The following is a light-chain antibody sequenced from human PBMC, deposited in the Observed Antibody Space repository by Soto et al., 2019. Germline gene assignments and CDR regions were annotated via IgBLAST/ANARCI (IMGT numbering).Light chain of an antibody. J-gene: IGKJ2*01. Sequence: EIVLTQSPGTLSLSPGERATLSGRASQSVSSSYLAWYQQKPCQAPRVLLHGASIRATGIPDRFSGSGSGADFTRTISRLEPEEFAVDFWQQYGYPPQNVFGQGTKVEIK. V-gene: IGKV3-20*01. CDR1: QSVSSSY. CDR3: QQYGYPPQNV. CDR2: GAS.